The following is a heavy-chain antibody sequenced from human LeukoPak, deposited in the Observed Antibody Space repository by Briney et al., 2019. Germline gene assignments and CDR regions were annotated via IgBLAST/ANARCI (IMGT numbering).Heavy chain of an antibody. D-gene: IGHD3-10*01. CDR1: GFTFSSFA. CDR2: ISYDGSNK. J-gene: IGHJ6*02. CDR3: ARDLQATRLLWFGDPRTYYYGMDV. Sequence: GGSLRLSCAASGFTFSSFAMHWVRQAPGRGLEWLAVISYDGSNKYYLDSVKGRFTISRDNSKNTVYLQMNSLRADDTAVYYCARDLQATRLLWFGDPRTYYYGMDVWGQGTTVTVSS. V-gene: IGHV3-30-3*01.